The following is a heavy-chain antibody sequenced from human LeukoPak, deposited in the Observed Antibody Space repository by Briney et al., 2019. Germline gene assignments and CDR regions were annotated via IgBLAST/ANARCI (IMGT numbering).Heavy chain of an antibody. CDR1: GYTFTSYY. J-gene: IGHJ4*02. V-gene: IGHV1-46*01. CDR2: INPSGGST. Sequence: ASVKVSCKASGYTFTSYYMHWVRQAPGQGLEWMGIINPSGGSTSYAQKFQGRVTMTRDMSTSTVYMELSSLRSEDTAVYYCARAKRSSSGYYPYFDYWGQGTLVTVSS. CDR3: ARAKRSSSGYYPYFDY. D-gene: IGHD3-22*01.